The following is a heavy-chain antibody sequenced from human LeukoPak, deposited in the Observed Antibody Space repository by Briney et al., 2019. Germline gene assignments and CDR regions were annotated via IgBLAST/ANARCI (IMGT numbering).Heavy chain of an antibody. CDR1: GYTFTRYA. D-gene: IGHD6-13*01. Sequence: RWASVKVSCKASGYTFTRYAMNWVRQAPGQGLEWMGCINTNTGNPTFAQGFTGRFVFSLDTSVSTTYLQISDLKAEDTAVYYCARAGSSWYSNRPHYYYGMDVWGQGTTVTVSS. CDR3: ARAGSSWYSNRPHYYYGMDV. CDR2: INTNTGNP. V-gene: IGHV7-4-1*01. J-gene: IGHJ6*02.